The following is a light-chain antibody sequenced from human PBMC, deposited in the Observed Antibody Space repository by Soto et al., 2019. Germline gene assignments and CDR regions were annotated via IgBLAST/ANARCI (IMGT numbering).Light chain of an antibody. CDR3: CSYAGSYSWV. CDR2: DVS. V-gene: IGLV2-11*01. CDR1: SSDVGGYEY. J-gene: IGLJ2*01. Sequence: QSVLTQPRSVSGSPGQSVTISCTGTSSDVGGYEYVSWYQQHPGKAPKLMIYDVSKRPSGVPDRFSGSKSGNTASLTISGLQGEDESDYYCCSYAGSYSWVFGGGTKVTVL.